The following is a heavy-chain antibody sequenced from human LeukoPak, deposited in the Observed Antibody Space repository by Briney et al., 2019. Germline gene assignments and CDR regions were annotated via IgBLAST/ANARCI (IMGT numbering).Heavy chain of an antibody. Sequence: SETLSLTFAVYGGSFSGYYWSWIRPPPGKGLEWIGEINHSGSTNYNPSLKSRVTISVDTSKNQFSLKLSSVTAADTAVYYCARGSIAARRTKFDPWGQGTLVTVSS. CDR3: ARGSIAARRTKFDP. CDR2: INHSGST. D-gene: IGHD6-6*01. CDR1: GGSFSGYY. V-gene: IGHV4-34*01. J-gene: IGHJ5*02.